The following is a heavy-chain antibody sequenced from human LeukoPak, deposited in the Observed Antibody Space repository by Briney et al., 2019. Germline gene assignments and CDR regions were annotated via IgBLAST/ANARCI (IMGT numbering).Heavy chain of an antibody. D-gene: IGHD6-19*01. CDR2: FDAEDGET. CDR3: AREMAVAGSGVIDS. Sequence: ASVKVSCKVSGYTLTELSMHWVRQAPGKGLEWMGAFDAEDGETIYAQKFQGRVTMTTDTSTNTAYMELRSLRSDDTAVYYCAREMAVAGSGVIDSWGQGTLVTVSS. V-gene: IGHV1-24*01. CDR1: GYTLTELS. J-gene: IGHJ4*02.